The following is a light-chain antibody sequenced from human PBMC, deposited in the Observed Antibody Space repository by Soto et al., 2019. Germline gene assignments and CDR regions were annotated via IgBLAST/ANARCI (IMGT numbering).Light chain of an antibody. CDR3: QQANSFPLT. CDR2: AAS. CDR1: QGISGW. Sequence: DFKRTQSHPSFSDSEGDKFTTICGRSQGISGWLAWNQQKPGKAPKLLIYAASSLQSGVPSRFSGSGSGTDFTLTISSLQPEDFATYYCQQANSFPLTFGGGTKVEIK. J-gene: IGKJ4*01. V-gene: IGKV1-12*01.